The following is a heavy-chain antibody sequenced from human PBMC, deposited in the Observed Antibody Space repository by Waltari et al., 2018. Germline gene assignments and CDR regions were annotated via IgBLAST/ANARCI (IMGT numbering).Heavy chain of an antibody. Sequence: EVHLVESGGGLVQPGGSLRLSCVASGLTFSAYWISWVRQAPGKGLGGRGNRQGDGGKKNEGEEGKGGLTIARDNAKNVLYVQRNSLRAEDTAVDYCATNDGWSPGGNYWGQGTLVTVSS. V-gene: IGHV3-7*01. D-gene: IGHD6-19*01. J-gene: IGHJ4*02. CDR2: RQGDGGKK. CDR3: ATNDGWSPGGNY. CDR1: GLTFSAYW.